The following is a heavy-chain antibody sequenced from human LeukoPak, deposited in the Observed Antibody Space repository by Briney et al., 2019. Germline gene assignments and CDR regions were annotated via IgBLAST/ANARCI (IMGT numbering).Heavy chain of an antibody. CDR1: GYSFTSYW. CDR2: IDPSDSHT. CDR3: ARLTVVVPAAHYYYYGMDV. D-gene: IGHD2-2*01. J-gene: IGHJ6*04. V-gene: IGHV5-10-1*01. Sequence: GESLRISCKGSGYSFTSYWISWVRQMPGKGLEWMGRIDPSDSHTNYSPSFQGHVTISADKSISTAYLQWSSLKASDTAMYYCARLTVVVPAAHYYYYGMDVWGKGTTVTVSS.